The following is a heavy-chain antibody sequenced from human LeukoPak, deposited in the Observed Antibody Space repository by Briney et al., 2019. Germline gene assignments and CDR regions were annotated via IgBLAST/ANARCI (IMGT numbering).Heavy chain of an antibody. CDR1: GGSISSYY. J-gene: IGHJ3*02. D-gene: IGHD5-18*01. Sequence: SETLSLTCTVSGGSISSYYWSWIRQPPGKGLEWIGYIYYSGSTNYNPSLKSRVTISVDTSKNQFSLKLSSVTAADTAVYYCARDGGTAMEAFDIWGQGTMVTVSS. V-gene: IGHV4-59*01. CDR2: IYYSGST. CDR3: ARDGGTAMEAFDI.